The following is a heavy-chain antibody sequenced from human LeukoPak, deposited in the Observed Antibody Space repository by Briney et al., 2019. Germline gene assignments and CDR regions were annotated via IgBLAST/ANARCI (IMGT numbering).Heavy chain of an antibody. CDR3: ATRGAVPAAHDAFDI. Sequence: ASVKVSCKVSGYTLTELSMHWVRQAPGKGLEWMGGFDPEDGETIYAQKFQGRVTMTEDTSTDTAYMELSSLRSEDTAVYYCATRGAVPAAHDAFDIWGQGTMVTVSS. V-gene: IGHV1-24*01. CDR1: GYTLTELS. J-gene: IGHJ3*02. CDR2: FDPEDGET. D-gene: IGHD2-2*01.